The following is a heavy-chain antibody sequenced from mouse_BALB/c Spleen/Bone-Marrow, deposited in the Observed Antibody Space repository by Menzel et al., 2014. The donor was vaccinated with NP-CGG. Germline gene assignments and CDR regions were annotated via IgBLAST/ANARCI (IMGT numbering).Heavy chain of an antibody. CDR3: ARFPIYYGNYGAMDY. Sequence: DLVKPGASVKLSCKASGYTFTSYWINWIKPRPGQGLEWIGRIAPGSGSTYYNEMFKGKATLTVDTSSSTAYIQLSSLSSEDSAVYFCARFPIYYGNYGAMDYWGQGTSVTASS. V-gene: IGHV1S41*01. J-gene: IGHJ4*01. CDR1: GYTFTSYW. D-gene: IGHD2-1*01. CDR2: IAPGSGST.